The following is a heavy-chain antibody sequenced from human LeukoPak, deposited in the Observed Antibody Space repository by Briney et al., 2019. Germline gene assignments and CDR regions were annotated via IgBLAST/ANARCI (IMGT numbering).Heavy chain of an antibody. CDR1: GFTFSSYA. Sequence: GGSLRLSCAASGFTFSSYAMSWVRQAPGQGLERVSPISGSGGSIYYADSVKGRFTISRDNSKNTLYLQMNSLRAEDTAVYYCAKAGATVVTGRDYWGQGTLVTVSS. J-gene: IGHJ4*02. D-gene: IGHD4-23*01. V-gene: IGHV3-23*01. CDR3: AKAGATVVTGRDY. CDR2: ISGSGGSI.